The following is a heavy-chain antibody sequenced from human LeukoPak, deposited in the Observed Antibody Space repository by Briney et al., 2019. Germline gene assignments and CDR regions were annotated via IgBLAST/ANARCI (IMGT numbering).Heavy chain of an antibody. CDR2: ISGSGDAT. CDR3: ARSLYLGSSTYYLSPLDY. V-gene: IGHV3-23*01. Sequence: GGSLRLSCAASGFTFSSFLLSWVRQAPGKGLEWVATISGSGDATYIADTVEGRATISRDNSKNTLYPQMNSLRAEDTAVYYCARSLYLGSSTYYLSPLDYWGQGTLVTVSS. D-gene: IGHD2-2*01. CDR1: GFTFSSFL. J-gene: IGHJ4*02.